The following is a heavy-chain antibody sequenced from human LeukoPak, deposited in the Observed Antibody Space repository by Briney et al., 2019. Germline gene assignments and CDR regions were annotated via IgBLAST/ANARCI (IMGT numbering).Heavy chain of an antibody. V-gene: IGHV3-48*04. D-gene: IGHD3-16*01. CDR1: GFTFSSYS. Sequence: GGSLRLSCAASGFTFSSYSMNWVRQAPGKGLEWVSSISSSGSTIYYADSVKGRFTISRDNAKNSLYLQMNNLRAEDTAVYYCARKLGDVFDIWGKGTMVTVSS. CDR2: ISSSGSTI. CDR3: ARKLGDVFDI. J-gene: IGHJ3*02.